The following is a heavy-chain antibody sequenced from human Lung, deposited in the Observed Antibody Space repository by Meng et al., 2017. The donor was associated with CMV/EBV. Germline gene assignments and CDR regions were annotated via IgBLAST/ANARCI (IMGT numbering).Heavy chain of an antibody. V-gene: IGHV4-38-2*02. CDR1: GYSISSGYY. Sequence: SXTXSLTCTVSGYSISSGYYWGWIRQPPGKGLEWIGNIYKSGRTFYSPSLKTRVTMSVDTSKNQFSLKLRSVTAADTAVYYCARFPFDYWGQGTLVTVSS. CDR2: IYKSGRT. J-gene: IGHJ4*02. CDR3: ARFPFDY.